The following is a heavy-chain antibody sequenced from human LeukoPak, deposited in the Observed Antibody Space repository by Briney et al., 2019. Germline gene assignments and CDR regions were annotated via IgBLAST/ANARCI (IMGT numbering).Heavy chain of an antibody. CDR3: ATSHYDVLTGFSWYYFDY. Sequence: GESLKISCVASGFTFRSRAMSWVRQAPGKGLEWFSVISGSGGGTNYADSVKGRFTISRDNSKNTLYLEMNSLRAEDTALYYCATSHYDVLTGFSWYYFDYWGQGTLVTVSS. CDR1: GFTFRSRA. V-gene: IGHV3-23*01. J-gene: IGHJ4*02. D-gene: IGHD3-9*01. CDR2: ISGSGGGT.